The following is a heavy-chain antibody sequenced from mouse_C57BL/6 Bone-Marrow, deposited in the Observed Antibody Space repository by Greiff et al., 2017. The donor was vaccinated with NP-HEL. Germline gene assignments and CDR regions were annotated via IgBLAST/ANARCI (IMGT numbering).Heavy chain of an antibody. J-gene: IGHJ4*01. Sequence: EVMLVESGGDLVKPGGSLKLSCAASGFTFSSYGMSWVRQTPDKRLEWVATISSGGSYTYYPDSVKGRFTISRDNAKNTLYLQMSSLKSEDTAMYYCARIYDGYYYAMDYWGQGTSVTVSS. D-gene: IGHD2-3*01. CDR1: GFTFSSYG. CDR2: ISSGGSYT. V-gene: IGHV5-6*01. CDR3: ARIYDGYYYAMDY.